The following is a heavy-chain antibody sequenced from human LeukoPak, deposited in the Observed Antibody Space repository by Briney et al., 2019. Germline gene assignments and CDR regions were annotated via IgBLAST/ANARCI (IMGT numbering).Heavy chain of an antibody. J-gene: IGHJ6*03. V-gene: IGHV3-43*02. D-gene: IGHD2-21*01. Sequence: GGPLRLSCAASGFTFHGYAMHGVGQAPGKGLEGVSLISVVGGSTYYAHSAKGRFPICRDNRKSCLYLQMNSLRIEDTALYYCANGCFYFMDVWGKGTTVTVSS. CDR1: GFTFHGYA. CDR3: ANGCFYFMDV. CDR2: ISVVGGST.